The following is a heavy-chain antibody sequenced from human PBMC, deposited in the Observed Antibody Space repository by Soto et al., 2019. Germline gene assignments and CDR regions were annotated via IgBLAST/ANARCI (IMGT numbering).Heavy chain of an antibody. CDR3: AKAGDYSNGYLGGYGMDV. CDR1: GFTFGTYG. J-gene: IGHJ6*02. Sequence: QVQLVESGGGVVQPGRSLRLSCAASGFTFGTYGMHWVRQAPGKGLEWVAFISYEGSNKYYGDSVKGRFTISRDNSKNTLFLQMNSLRAEDTAVYYCAKAGDYSNGYLGGYGMDVWGLGTTVTVSS. CDR2: ISYEGSNK. D-gene: IGHD4-4*01. V-gene: IGHV3-30*18.